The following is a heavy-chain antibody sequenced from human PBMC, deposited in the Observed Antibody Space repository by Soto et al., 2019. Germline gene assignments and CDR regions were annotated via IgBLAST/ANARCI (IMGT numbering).Heavy chain of an antibody. CDR1: GVSISSGNL. D-gene: IGHD2-8*01. V-gene: IGHV4-4*02. Sequence: SETLSLTCAVSGVSISSGNLWTWVRQTPQRGLEYIGEIFHDGTANYYPSFERRVAISVDTSKNQFSLKLTSVTAADTAIYFCARLVYDTRLNYMYFDFWGQGALVTVSS. J-gene: IGHJ4*02. CDR2: IFHDGTA. CDR3: ARLVYDTRLNYMYFDF.